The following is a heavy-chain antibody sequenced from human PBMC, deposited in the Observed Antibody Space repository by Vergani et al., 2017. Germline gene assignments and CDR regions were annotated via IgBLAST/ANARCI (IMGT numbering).Heavy chain of an antibody. CDR1: GFTFSSYG. J-gene: IGHJ5*02. Sequence: QVQLVESGGGVVQPGRSLRLSCAASGFTFSSYGIHWVRQAPGKGLEWVAVISYDGSNKYYADSVKGRFTISRDNSKNTLYLQMNSLRAEDTAVYYCAKDLYEQLVLGPLDPWGQGTLVTVSS. CDR2: ISYDGSNK. V-gene: IGHV3-30*18. D-gene: IGHD6-6*01. CDR3: AKDLYEQLVLGPLDP.